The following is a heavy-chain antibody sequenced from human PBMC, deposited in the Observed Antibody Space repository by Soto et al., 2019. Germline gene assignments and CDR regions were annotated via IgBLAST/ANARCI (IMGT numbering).Heavy chain of an antibody. Sequence: GSVRLSCAASGFTFTRYSMNWVRQAPGKELEWVSSISSTTNYIYYGDSMKGRFTISRDNAKNSLYLEMNSLRAEDTAVYYCARESEDLTSNFDYWGQGTLVTVSS. CDR2: ISSTTNYI. CDR3: ARESEDLTSNFDY. CDR1: GFTFTRYS. V-gene: IGHV3-21*06. J-gene: IGHJ4*02.